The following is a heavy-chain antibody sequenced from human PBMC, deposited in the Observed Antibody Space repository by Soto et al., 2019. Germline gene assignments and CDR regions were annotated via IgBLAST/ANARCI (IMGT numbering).Heavy chain of an antibody. V-gene: IGHV4-34*01. CDR3: ARAPRKGFWSGYSYNWFDP. D-gene: IGHD3-3*01. CDR1: GGSFSGYY. Sequence: NPSETLSLTCAVYGGSFSGYYWSWIRQPPGKGLEWIGEINHSGSTNYNPSLKSRVTISVDTSKNQFSLKLSSVTAADTAVYYCARAPRKGFWSGYSYNWFDPWGQGTLVTVSS. CDR2: INHSGST. J-gene: IGHJ5*02.